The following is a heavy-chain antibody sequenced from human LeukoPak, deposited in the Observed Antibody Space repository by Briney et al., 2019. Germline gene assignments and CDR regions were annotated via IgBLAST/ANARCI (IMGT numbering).Heavy chain of an antibody. D-gene: IGHD3-22*01. CDR1: GFTFYMYA. J-gene: IGHJ5*01. CDR3: AKDRPNFHENSGHYYRRDGDS. V-gene: IGHV3-23*01. Sequence: GGSLRLSCQASGFTFYMYAMSWVRQAPGKGLEWVASMCGTAGCTFYPDSVKGPFTLSRDNSKNVLYLRMNSLTAEDTAIYYCAKDRPNFHENSGHYYRRDGDSWGQGTLVTVSS. CDR2: MCGTAGCT.